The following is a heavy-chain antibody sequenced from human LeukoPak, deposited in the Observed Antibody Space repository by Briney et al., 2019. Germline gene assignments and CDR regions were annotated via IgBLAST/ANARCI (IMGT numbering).Heavy chain of an antibody. CDR2: IIPIFGTA. J-gene: IGHJ4*02. V-gene: IGHV1-69*05. CDR3: ARGAYDSSGYHNY. D-gene: IGHD3-22*01. Sequence: ASVKVSCKASGGTFSSYAISWVRQAPGQGLEWMGRIIPIFGTANYAQKFQGRVTITTDESTSTAYMELSSLRSEDTAVYYCARGAYDSSGYHNYWGQGTLVTASS. CDR1: GGTFSSYA.